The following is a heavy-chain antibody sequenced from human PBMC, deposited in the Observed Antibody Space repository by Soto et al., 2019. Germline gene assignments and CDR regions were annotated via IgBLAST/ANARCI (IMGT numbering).Heavy chain of an antibody. D-gene: IGHD2-21*02. CDR3: ARVGTVTAFDC. J-gene: IGHJ4*02. CDR2: IYYTGSA. V-gene: IGHV4-31*11. CDR1: GGSLSSGDYY. Sequence: QVQLQESGPGLVKPSQTRSLTCAVSGGSLSSGDYYWTWIRQHPGKGLEWIGYIYYTGSADYNPSLKSRVTMSVDTSKDQFSLKLNSVTAADTAVYYCARVGTVTAFDCWGQGTLVTVSS.